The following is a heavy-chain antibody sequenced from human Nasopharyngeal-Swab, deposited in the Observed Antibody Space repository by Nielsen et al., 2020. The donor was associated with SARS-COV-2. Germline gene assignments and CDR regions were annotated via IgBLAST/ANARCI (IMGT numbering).Heavy chain of an antibody. Sequence: SLKISCAASGFTFDDYAMHWVRPAPGKGLEWVSGISWNSGDLGYADSVKGRFTISRDNAKNSLYLQMNSLRTEDTAFYYCAKDGDHGDFTVGIDSWGQGTLVTVSS. CDR3: AKDGDHGDFTVGIDS. CDR2: ISWNSGDL. D-gene: IGHD4-17*01. CDR1: GFTFDDYA. J-gene: IGHJ4*02. V-gene: IGHV3-9*01.